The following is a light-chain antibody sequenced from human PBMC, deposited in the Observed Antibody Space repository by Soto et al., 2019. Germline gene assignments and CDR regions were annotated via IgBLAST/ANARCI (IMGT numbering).Light chain of an antibody. CDR1: SSDVGSGDV. Sequence: QSVLTQPASVSGSPGQSIATSCTGTSSDVGSGDVVSWYQHYPGKAPQLIIYEGFKRPSGVSSRFSGSKSGNTASLTISGLQAEDEAEYYCCSHAGRDTYVFGTGTRSPS. V-gene: IGLV2-23*01. CDR2: EGF. J-gene: IGLJ1*01. CDR3: CSHAGRDTYV.